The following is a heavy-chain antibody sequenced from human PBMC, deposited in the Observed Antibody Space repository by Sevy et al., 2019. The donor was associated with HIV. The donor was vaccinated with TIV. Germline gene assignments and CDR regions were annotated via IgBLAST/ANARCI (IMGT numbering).Heavy chain of an antibody. D-gene: IGHD3-16*01. Sequence: GGYLRLSCAASEFIFTGYWMNCVRQAPGKGLEWVANIDQDGSDKRYVDSVRGRFTISRDNANNFLYLQMSSLRADDTAVHYCARAGGWGIFNHSNQILDIWGHGTPVTVSS. CDR3: ARAGGWGIFNHSNQILDI. J-gene: IGHJ3*02. CDR2: IDQDGSDK. V-gene: IGHV3-7*01. CDR1: EFIFTGYW.